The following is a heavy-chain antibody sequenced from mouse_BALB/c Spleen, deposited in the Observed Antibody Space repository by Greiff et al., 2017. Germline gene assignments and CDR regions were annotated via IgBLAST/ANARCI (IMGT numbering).Heavy chain of an antibody. V-gene: IGHV5-9-3*01. CDR1: GFTFSSYA. D-gene: IGHD2-1*01. CDR2: ISSGGSYT. CDR3: ARQGGNYYFDY. Sequence: EVKLVESGGGLVKPGGSLKLSCAASGFTFSSYAMSWVRQTPEKRLEWVATISSGGSYTYYPDSVKGRFTISRDNAKNTLYLQMSSLRSEDTAMYYCARQGGNYYFDYWGQGTTLTVSS. J-gene: IGHJ2*01.